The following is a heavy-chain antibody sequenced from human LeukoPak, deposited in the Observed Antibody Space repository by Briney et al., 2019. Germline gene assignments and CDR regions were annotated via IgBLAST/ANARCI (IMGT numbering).Heavy chain of an antibody. D-gene: IGHD1-7*01. CDR1: GYTFTGYY. Sequence: GASVKVSCKASGYTFTGYYMHWVRQAPGQGLEWMGWINPNSGGTNCAQKFRGWVTMTRDTSISTAYMELSRLRSDDTAVYYCARDNWNYGSSMDVWGQGTTVTVSS. CDR3: ARDNWNYGSSMDV. J-gene: IGHJ6*02. CDR2: INPNSGGT. V-gene: IGHV1-2*04.